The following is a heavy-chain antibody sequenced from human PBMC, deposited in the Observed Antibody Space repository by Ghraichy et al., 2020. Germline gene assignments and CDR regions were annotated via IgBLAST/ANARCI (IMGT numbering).Heavy chain of an antibody. CDR3: AKDVGEGTGYYYYYGMDI. CDR1: GFSFSNYG. V-gene: IGHV3-30*18. D-gene: IGHD3-10*01. Sequence: GGSLRLSCAASGFSFSNYGMHWVRQAPGKGLEWMSIISYDGSKKYYGDSVKGRFTISRDNSKNMLYLQMNSLRQEDTAVYVCAKDVGEGTGYYYYYGMDIWGQGTTVTVSS. J-gene: IGHJ6*02. CDR2: ISYDGSKK.